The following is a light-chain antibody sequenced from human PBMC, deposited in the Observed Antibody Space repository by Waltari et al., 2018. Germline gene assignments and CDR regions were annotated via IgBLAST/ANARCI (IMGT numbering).Light chain of an antibody. CDR1: QSVSRA. V-gene: IGKV3-20*01. J-gene: IGKJ1*01. Sequence: EIVLTQSPGTLSLSPGERATVSCRAIQSVSRALAWYQQKPGQAPSLLIYGASTRATGSPDRFRGSGSGTDFSLTISRLEPDDFAVYYCQQYLKLPVTFGQGTTVEI. CDR2: GAS. CDR3: QQYLKLPVT.